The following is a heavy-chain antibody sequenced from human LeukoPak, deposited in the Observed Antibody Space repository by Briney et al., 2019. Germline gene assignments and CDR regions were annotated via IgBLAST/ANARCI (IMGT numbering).Heavy chain of an antibody. J-gene: IGHJ6*02. CDR3: ARGDTAIPDYYGMDV. Sequence: PSETLSLTCTLSGGSISSYYWSWIRQPPGKGLEWIGYIYYSGSTNYNPSLKSRVTISVDTSKNQFSLKLSSVTAADTAVYYCARGDTAIPDYYGMDVWGQGTTVTVSS. V-gene: IGHV4-59*01. D-gene: IGHD5-18*01. CDR1: GGSISSYY. CDR2: IYYSGST.